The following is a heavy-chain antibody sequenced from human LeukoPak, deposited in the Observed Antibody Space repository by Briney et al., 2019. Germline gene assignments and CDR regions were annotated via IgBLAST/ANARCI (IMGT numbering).Heavy chain of an antibody. CDR2: MNSDGGST. CDR1: GFTLSSYW. J-gene: IGHJ6*04. V-gene: IGHV3-74*01. Sequence: QPGGSLRLSCAASGFTLSSYWMHWVRQAPRKGLVWVSRMNSDGGSTSYADSVKGRFTISRDNAKNTLYLQMNSLRAEDTAVYYCAREPDYYYGMDVWGKGTTVTVSS. CDR3: AREPDYYYGMDV. D-gene: IGHD1-14*01.